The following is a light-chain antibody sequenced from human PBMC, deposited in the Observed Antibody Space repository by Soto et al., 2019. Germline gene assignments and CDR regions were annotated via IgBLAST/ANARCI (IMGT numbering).Light chain of an antibody. CDR2: GAS. CDR3: QQYDDWLRLT. Sequence: EIVMTQSPATLSVSPGERATLSCRASQSVNIYLAWYQQKPGQAPRLLIFGASSRATGIPARFSGSGSGTEFNLTISILQSEDFAVYFCQQYDDWLRLTFGGGTKVDIK. V-gene: IGKV3D-15*01. J-gene: IGKJ4*01. CDR1: QSVNIY.